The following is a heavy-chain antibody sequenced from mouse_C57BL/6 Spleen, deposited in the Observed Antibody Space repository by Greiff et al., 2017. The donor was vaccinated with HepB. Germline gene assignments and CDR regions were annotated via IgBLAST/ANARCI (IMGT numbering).Heavy chain of an antibody. CDR1: GYTFTSYG. CDR2: IYPRSGNT. J-gene: IGHJ3*01. V-gene: IGHV1-81*01. D-gene: IGHD2-4*01. Sequence: VQLQQSGAELARPGASVKLSCKASGYTFTSYGISWVKQRTGQGLEWIGEIYPRSGNTYYNEKFKGKATLTADKSSSTAYMELRSPTSEDSAVYFCARLGDYDGWFAYWGQGTLVTVSA. CDR3: ARLGDYDGWFAY.